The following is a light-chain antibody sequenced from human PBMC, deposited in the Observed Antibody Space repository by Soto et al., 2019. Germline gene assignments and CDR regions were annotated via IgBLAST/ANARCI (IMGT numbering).Light chain of an antibody. CDR1: QSVGDY. CDR2: DAS. Sequence: EIVLTQSPATLSLSLGERATLSCRASQSVGDYLAWYQQQPGQPPRLLISDASNRAAGIPARFSGSGSGTDFTLTISSLEPEDFAVYYCQQRGNLDTFGQGTKLEIK. CDR3: QQRGNLDT. J-gene: IGKJ2*01. V-gene: IGKV3-11*01.